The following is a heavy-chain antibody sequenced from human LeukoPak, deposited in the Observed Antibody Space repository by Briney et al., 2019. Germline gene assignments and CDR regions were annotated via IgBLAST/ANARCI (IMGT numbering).Heavy chain of an antibody. CDR3: ARVRDDYNYFDC. CDR2: MNSDGRRT. V-gene: IGHV3-74*01. J-gene: IGHJ4*02. D-gene: IGHD4-11*01. Sequence: GGSLRLSCAASGFTFSSYWMHWVRQAPGKALMWVSRMNSDGRRTTYADSVRGRFTISRDNAKSTLYLQMNSLRAEDTAVYYCARVRDDYNYFDCWGQGTLVTVSS. CDR1: GFTFSSYW.